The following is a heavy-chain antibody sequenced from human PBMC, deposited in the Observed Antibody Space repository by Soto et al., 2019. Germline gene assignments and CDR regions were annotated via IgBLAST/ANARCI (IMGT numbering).Heavy chain of an antibody. D-gene: IGHD2-15*01. V-gene: IGHV4-34*01. CDR2: INHSVST. CDR3: ARRGVVVVAATFSWFDP. J-gene: IGHJ5*02. CDR1: GGPFSGYY. Sequence: SETLSLTCAVYGGPFSGYYWSWIRQPPGKGLEWIGEINHSVSTNYNPSLKSRVTISVDTSKNQFSLKLSSVTAADTAVYYCARRGVVVVAATFSWFDPWGQGTLVTVSS.